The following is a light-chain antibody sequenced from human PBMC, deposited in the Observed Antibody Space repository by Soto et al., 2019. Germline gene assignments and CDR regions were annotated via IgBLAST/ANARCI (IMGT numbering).Light chain of an antibody. V-gene: IGKV3-20*01. CDR3: QQYGRSPLT. Sequence: EIVLTQSPGTLSLSPGERATLSCRASQSVSSNSLAWYQQKPGQAPRLLIYGASSRATGVPDRFSGRGSGTDFTLTIRRLEPEDFAVYYCQQYGRSPLTFGGGTKVDIK. J-gene: IGKJ4*01. CDR2: GAS. CDR1: QSVSSNS.